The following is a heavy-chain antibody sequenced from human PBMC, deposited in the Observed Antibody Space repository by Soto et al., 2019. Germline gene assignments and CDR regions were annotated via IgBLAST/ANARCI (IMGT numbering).Heavy chain of an antibody. Sequence: SVKVSCKASGGTFSSYSINWVRQAPGQGLEWMGEIIPIFGTANYAQKFQGRVTITADESTSTAYMELSSLRSEDTATYYCAHRPSGWYLFDYWGQGTLVTVSS. J-gene: IGHJ4*02. CDR2: IIPIFGTA. CDR3: AHRPSGWYLFDY. V-gene: IGHV1-69*13. CDR1: GGTFSSYS. D-gene: IGHD6-19*01.